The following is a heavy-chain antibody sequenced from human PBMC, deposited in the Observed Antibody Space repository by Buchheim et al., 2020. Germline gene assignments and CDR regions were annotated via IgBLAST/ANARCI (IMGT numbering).Heavy chain of an antibody. D-gene: IGHD6-13*01. CDR2: IYQSGTT. V-gene: IGHV4-4*02. CDR1: GASISSRNW. CDR3: AKTGVQGYLEY. J-gene: IGHJ4*02. Sequence: QVQLQESGPGLVKPSGTLSLTCSVSGASISSRNWWTCVRQSPGKGLEWIGEIYQSGTTNYNPSLKSRVTISMDKSTNQFSLKVNSVTAADTAVFYCAKTGVQGYLEYWGQG.